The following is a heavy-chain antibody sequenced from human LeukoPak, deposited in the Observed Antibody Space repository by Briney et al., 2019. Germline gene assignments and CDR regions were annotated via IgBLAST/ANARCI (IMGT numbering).Heavy chain of an antibody. J-gene: IGHJ4*02. V-gene: IGHV3-74*01. D-gene: IGHD3-10*01. CDR3: ARGNYYGQDY. Sequence: GGSLRFSCGAPGFTFSSYWMHWVRQAPGKGLVWISRINSDGSTTSYADSVKGRFTISRDNAKNTLYLQMNSLRAEDTAVYYCARGNYYGQDYWGQGTLVTVSS. CDR2: INSDGSTT. CDR1: GFTFSSYW.